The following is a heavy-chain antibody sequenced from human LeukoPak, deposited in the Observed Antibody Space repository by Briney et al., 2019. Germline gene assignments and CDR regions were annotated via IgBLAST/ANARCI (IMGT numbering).Heavy chain of an antibody. D-gene: IGHD2-15*01. Sequence: SETLSLTCAVYGGSFSGYYWSWIRQPPGKGLEWIGEINHSGSTNYNPSLKSRVTISVDTSKNQFSLKLSSVTAADTAVYYRARGRCSGGSCYSGRYFDYWGQGTLVTVSS. CDR2: INHSGST. V-gene: IGHV4-34*01. CDR3: ARGRCSGGSCYSGRYFDY. CDR1: GGSFSGYY. J-gene: IGHJ4*02.